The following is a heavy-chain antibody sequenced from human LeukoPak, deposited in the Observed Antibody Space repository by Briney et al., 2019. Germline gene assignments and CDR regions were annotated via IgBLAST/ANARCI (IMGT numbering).Heavy chain of an antibody. CDR3: ATSYCSSTSCYGEYFQH. CDR2: INWNGGST. D-gene: IGHD2-2*01. CDR1: GFTFDDYG. V-gene: IGHV3-20*04. J-gene: IGHJ1*01. Sequence: GGSLRLSCAAFGFTFDDYGMSWVRQAPGKGLEWVSGINWNGGSTGYADSVKGRFTISRDNAKNSLYLQMNSLRAEDTALYYCATSYCSSTSCYGEYFQHWGQGTLVTVSS.